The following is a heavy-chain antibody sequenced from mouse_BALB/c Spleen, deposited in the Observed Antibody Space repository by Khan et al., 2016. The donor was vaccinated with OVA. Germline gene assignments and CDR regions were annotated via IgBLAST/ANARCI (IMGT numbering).Heavy chain of an antibody. CDR1: GYTFINYW. V-gene: IGHV1-7*01. CDR3: ARRGLRWDFDY. J-gene: IGHJ2*01. D-gene: IGHD1-1*01. Sequence: QVPLKESGAELAKPGASVKMSCKASGYTFINYWILWVKQRPGQGLEWIGYINPSTGYTEYTQNFKDKATLTADKSSSTAYMQLSSLTSEDSAVYYCARRGLRWDFDYWGQGTTLTVSS. CDR2: INPSTGYT.